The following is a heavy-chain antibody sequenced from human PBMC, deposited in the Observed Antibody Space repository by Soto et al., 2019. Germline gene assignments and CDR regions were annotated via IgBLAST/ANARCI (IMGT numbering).Heavy chain of an antibody. Sequence: GGSLRLSCAASGFTFSSYGMHWVRQAPGKGLEWVAVISYDGSNKYYADSVKGRFTISRDNSKNTLYLQMNSLRAEDTAVYYCAKDMSDIRFLEWPASLPHDYWGQGTLVTVSS. CDR2: ISYDGSNK. D-gene: IGHD3-3*01. V-gene: IGHV3-30*18. CDR1: GFTFSSYG. CDR3: AKDMSDIRFLEWPASLPHDY. J-gene: IGHJ4*02.